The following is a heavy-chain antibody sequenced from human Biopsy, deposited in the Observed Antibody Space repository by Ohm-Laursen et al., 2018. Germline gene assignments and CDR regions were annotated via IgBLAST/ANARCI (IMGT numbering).Heavy chain of an antibody. J-gene: IGHJ6*02. D-gene: IGHD7-27*01. V-gene: IGHV4-59*08. Sequence: SDTLSLTCTVSGGSISSYYWSWIRQPPGKGLECIGYIYYSGSTNYSPSLKSRVTMSVDTSKNQSSLKLSSVTAADTAVYYCARLWGGYHFHGMDVWGQGTTVTASS. CDR3: ARLWGGYHFHGMDV. CDR2: IYYSGST. CDR1: GGSISSYY.